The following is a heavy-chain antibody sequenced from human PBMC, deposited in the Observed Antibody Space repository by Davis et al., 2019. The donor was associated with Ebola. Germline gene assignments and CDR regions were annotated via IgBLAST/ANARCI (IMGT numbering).Heavy chain of an antibody. CDR1: GFTFSSYE. Sequence: GESLKISCAASGFTFSSYEMHWVRQAPGKGLEWVSYISSSGSTIYYADSVKGRFTISRDNAKNSLYLQMNSLRAEDTAVYYCARAYCGGDCYSPRSWFDPWGQGTLVTVSS. J-gene: IGHJ5*02. V-gene: IGHV3-48*03. CDR2: ISSSGSTI. D-gene: IGHD2-21*01. CDR3: ARAYCGGDCYSPRSWFDP.